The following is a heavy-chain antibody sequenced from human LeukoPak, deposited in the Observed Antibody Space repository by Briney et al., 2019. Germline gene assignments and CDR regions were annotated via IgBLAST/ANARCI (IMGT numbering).Heavy chain of an antibody. J-gene: IGHJ4*02. CDR2: VNDSGKV. V-gene: IGHV4-34*01. D-gene: IGHD3-10*01. CDR3: ARVIDSSESYYRPFDY. Sequence: PSETLSLTCTVYSGSLSGYYWSWLRQPPGKGLEFIGEVNDSGKVNYTPSLKSRVTVSVDAPKKQFSLKLTSVTAADTAVYCCARVIDSSESYYRPFDYWGQGIMVTVSS. CDR1: SGSLSGYY.